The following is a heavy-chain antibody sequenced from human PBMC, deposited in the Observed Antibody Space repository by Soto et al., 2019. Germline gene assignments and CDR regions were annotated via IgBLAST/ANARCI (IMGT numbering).Heavy chain of an antibody. Sequence: PGESLKVSCKGSGYSFTNDWIGWVRQMPGKGLEWVGIIYPGDSDTRYSPSFQGQVTISVDKSISTAYLQWSSLKASDTAMYYCERHVGMTTVTTIDYWGQGTLVTVSS. D-gene: IGHD4-4*01. V-gene: IGHV5-51*01. CDR2: IYPGDSDT. CDR1: GYSFTNDW. CDR3: ERHVGMTTVTTIDY. J-gene: IGHJ4*02.